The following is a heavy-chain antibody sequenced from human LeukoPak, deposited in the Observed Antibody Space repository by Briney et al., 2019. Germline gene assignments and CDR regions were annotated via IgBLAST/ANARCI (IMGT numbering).Heavy chain of an antibody. J-gene: IGHJ3*02. V-gene: IGHV4-34*01. CDR3: ARDPVLLWFGESETGDAFDI. CDR2: INHSGST. D-gene: IGHD3-10*01. Sequence: PSETLSLTCAVYGGSFSGYYWSWIRQPPGKGLEWIGEINHSGSTNYNPSLKSRVTISVDTSKNQFSLKLSSVTAADTAVYYCARDPVLLWFGESETGDAFDIWGQGTMVSVSS. CDR1: GGSFSGYY.